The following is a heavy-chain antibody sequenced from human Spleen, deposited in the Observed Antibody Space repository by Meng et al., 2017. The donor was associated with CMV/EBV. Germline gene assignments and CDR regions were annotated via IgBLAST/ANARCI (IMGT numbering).Heavy chain of an antibody. V-gene: IGHV3-21*01. CDR3: ARDPSITILVVEPFDI. CDR2: ISINSDYT. CDR1: VFPSSSFT. Sequence: GESLKISCVASVFPSSSFTMNWVRRAPGKGLEWVSSISINSDYTYYADLVKGRFTVSRDNAKNPVYLQMSSLTAEDTAVYYCARDPSITILVVEPFDIWGQGTMVTVSS. J-gene: IGHJ3*02. D-gene: IGHD2-15*01.